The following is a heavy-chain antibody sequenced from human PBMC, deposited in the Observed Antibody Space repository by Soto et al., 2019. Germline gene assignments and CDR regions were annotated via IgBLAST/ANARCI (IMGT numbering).Heavy chain of an antibody. CDR3: ARGSSPENSGWPFDY. D-gene: IGHD6-19*01. J-gene: IGHJ4*02. V-gene: IGHV4-34*01. CDR2: INHSGST. CDR1: GGSFSGYY. Sequence: SETLSLTCAVYGGSFSGYYWSWIRQPPGKGLEWIGEINHSGSTNYNPSLKSRVTISVDTSKNQFSLKLSSVTAADTAVYYCARGSSPENSGWPFDYWGQGTLVTVSS.